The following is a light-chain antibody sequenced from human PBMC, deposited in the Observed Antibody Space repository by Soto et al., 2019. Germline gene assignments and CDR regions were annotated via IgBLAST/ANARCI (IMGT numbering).Light chain of an antibody. J-gene: IGKJ4*01. Sequence: EVVMTQSPATLSVSPGERVTLSCTASQSVSGNLAWYQQKPGQAPRLLIHDASTRATDIPARFSGSGSGTEFTLTITSLQSEDFAVYYCQQYHNWPPGLTFGGGTRVEIK. CDR2: DAS. V-gene: IGKV3-15*01. CDR1: QSVSGN. CDR3: QQYHNWPPGLT.